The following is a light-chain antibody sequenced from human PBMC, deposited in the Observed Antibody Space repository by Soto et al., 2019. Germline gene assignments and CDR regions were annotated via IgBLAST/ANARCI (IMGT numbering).Light chain of an antibody. J-gene: IGLJ3*02. V-gene: IGLV2-14*01. Sequence: QSALTQPASVSGSPGQSITISCTGTNSDVGGYNYVSWYQQHPGKAPKLMIHEVSNRPSGVSNRFSGSKSGNTASLTISVLQAEDEADYYCSSYTSSSTPVFGGGTKVTVL. CDR2: EVS. CDR3: SSYTSSSTPV. CDR1: NSDVGGYNY.